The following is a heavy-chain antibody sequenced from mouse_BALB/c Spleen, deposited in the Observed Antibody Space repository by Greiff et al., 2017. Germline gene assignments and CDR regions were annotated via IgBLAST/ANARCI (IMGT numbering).Heavy chain of an antibody. CDR3: DGWKGRALFAD. V-gene: IGHV14-4*02. Sequence: EVQRVESGAELVRSGASVKLSCTASGFNIKDYYMHWVKQRPEQGLEWIGWIDPENGDTDYAPKFQGKATMTADTSSNTAYLQLSSLTSEDTAVDYCDGWKGRALFADWGQGTLVTVAA. CDR1: GFNIKDYY. J-gene: IGHJ3*01. D-gene: IGHD3-1*01. CDR2: IDPENGDT.